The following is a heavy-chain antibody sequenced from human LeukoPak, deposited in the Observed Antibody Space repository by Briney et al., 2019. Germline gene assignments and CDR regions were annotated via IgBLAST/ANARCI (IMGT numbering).Heavy chain of an antibody. V-gene: IGHV1-24*01. J-gene: IGHJ3*02. D-gene: IGHD3-3*01. CDR1: GYTLTQLS. CDR3: ATNRQIMILGVVIMPAFDI. Sequence: ASVKVSCKVSGYTLTQLSVHWVRQAPGKGLEWMGGFDVEDGEIIYAQKFQGRVTMTEDTSTDTAYMELSSLRYEDTAVYYCATNRQIMILGVVIMPAFDIWGQGTMVTVSS. CDR2: FDVEDGEI.